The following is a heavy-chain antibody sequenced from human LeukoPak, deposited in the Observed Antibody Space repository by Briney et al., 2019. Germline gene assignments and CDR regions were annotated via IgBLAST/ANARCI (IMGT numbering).Heavy chain of an antibody. J-gene: IGHJ5*02. CDR2: ISGSGGST. Sequence: GGSLRLSRAASGFTFSSYAMSWVRQAPGKGLEWVSAISGSGGSTYYADSVKGRFTISRDNSKNTLYLQMNSLRAEDTAVYYCAKDLGYDFWSGSSKFDPWGQGTLVTVSS. CDR1: GFTFSSYA. CDR3: AKDLGYDFWSGSSKFDP. V-gene: IGHV3-23*01. D-gene: IGHD3-3*01.